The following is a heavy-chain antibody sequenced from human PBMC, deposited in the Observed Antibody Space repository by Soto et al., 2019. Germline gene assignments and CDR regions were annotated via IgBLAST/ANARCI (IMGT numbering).Heavy chain of an antibody. Sequence: SETLSLTCTVSGDSFSNYYCNWVRKSAGKGLEWIGRIYPTGSTTYNPSLKSRLTMSVDTSKDQFSLRLTSMTAADTAVYYCATGRSEVVPGAMDTWGQGTLVTVSS. CDR3: ATGRSEVVPGAMDT. CDR1: GDSFSNYY. V-gene: IGHV4-4*07. CDR2: IYPTGST. D-gene: IGHD2-2*01. J-gene: IGHJ5*02.